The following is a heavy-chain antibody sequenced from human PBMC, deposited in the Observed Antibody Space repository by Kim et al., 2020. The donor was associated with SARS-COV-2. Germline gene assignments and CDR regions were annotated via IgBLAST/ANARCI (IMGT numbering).Heavy chain of an antibody. D-gene: IGHD1-1*01. CDR1: GFPFSSWA. CDR2: IRGSGDRT. V-gene: IGHV3-23*01. CDR3: ARIWNRAY. Sequence: GGSLRLSCATSGFPFSSWAMAWVRQAPGKGLEWVSGIRGSGDRTEYADSVKGRFTISRDNSKNTLYLHVNSLRAEDTAVYYCARIWNRAYWGQGTLVTVS. J-gene: IGHJ4*02.